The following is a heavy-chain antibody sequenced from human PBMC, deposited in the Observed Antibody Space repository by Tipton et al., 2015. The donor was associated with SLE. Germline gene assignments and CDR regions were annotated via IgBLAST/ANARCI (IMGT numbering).Heavy chain of an antibody. J-gene: IGHJ4*02. CDR2: IYYRGST. CDR3: ARWAGPTVNFDY. CDR1: GGSISSYY. D-gene: IGHD4-11*01. V-gene: IGHV4-59*01. Sequence: LRLSCTVSGGSISSYYWSWIRQPPGKGLEWIGYIYYRGSTNYNPSLKSRVTISVDTSKNQFSLKLSSVTAAETAVYYCARWAGPTVNFDYWGQGTLVTVSS.